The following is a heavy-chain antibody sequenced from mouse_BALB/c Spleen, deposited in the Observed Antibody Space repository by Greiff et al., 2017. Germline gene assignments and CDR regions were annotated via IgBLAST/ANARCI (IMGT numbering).Heavy chain of an antibody. Sequence: EVQGVESGGGLVQPGGSRKLSCAASGFTFSSFGMHWVRQAPEKGLEWVAYISSGSSTIYYADTVEGGFTISRDNPKNTLFLQMTSLRTEDTAMYYCARGDCGRSYWYFDVWGAGTTVTVSS. V-gene: IGHV5-17*02. D-gene: IGHD1-1*01. CDR2: ISSGSSTI. CDR3: ARGDCGRSYWYFDV. J-gene: IGHJ1*01. CDR1: GFTFSSFG.